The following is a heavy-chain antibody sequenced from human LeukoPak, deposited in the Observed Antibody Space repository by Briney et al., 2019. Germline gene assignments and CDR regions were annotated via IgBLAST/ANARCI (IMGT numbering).Heavy chain of an antibody. Sequence: ASVKVSRKASGYTFTSYAMNWVRQAPGQGLEWMGWIDTNTGNPTYAQGFTGRFVFSLDTSVSTAFLQISSLEAEDTAVYYCARVLSSGYAIGFDYWGQGTLVTVSS. J-gene: IGHJ4*02. CDR2: IDTNTGNP. CDR3: ARVLSSGYAIGFDY. D-gene: IGHD5-12*01. V-gene: IGHV7-4-1*02. CDR1: GYTFTSYA.